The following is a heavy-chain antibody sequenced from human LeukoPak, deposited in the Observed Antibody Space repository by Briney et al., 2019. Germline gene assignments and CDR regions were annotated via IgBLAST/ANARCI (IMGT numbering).Heavy chain of an antibody. CDR3: ARGADMVRGVGAYYYGMDV. V-gene: IGHV3-33*01. D-gene: IGHD3-10*01. CDR2: IWYDGSDK. Sequence: GGSLRLSCAASGFTFSSYGMHWVRQAPGKGLEWVAHIWYDGSDKRYADSVKGRFTISGDNSKNTLYLQMNSLRAEDTAIYYCARGADMVRGVGAYYYGMDVWGQGTTVTVSS. CDR1: GFTFSSYG. J-gene: IGHJ6*02.